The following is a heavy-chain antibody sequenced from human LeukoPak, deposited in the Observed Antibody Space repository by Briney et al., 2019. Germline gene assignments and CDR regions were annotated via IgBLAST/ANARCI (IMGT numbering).Heavy chain of an antibody. Sequence: ASETLSLTCTVSGGSISSRSYYWGWIRQPPGKGLEWIGSIYYSGSAYYNPSLKSRVTISGDTSKNQFSLKLSSVTAADTAVYYCAGHQEWLLTPFDYWGQGTLVTVSS. D-gene: IGHD6-19*01. CDR2: IYYSGSA. V-gene: IGHV4-39*01. CDR3: AGHQEWLLTPFDY. J-gene: IGHJ4*02. CDR1: GGSISSRSYY.